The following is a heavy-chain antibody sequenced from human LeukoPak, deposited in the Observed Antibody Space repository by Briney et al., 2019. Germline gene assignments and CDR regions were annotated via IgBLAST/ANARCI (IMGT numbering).Heavy chain of an antibody. Sequence: PGGSLRLSCAASGFSFSNYSRNWVRQAPGKGLEWVSSITSRSSYIYYADSVKGRFTISRDNAKNSLYLQMNSLRAEDTAVYYCAKNGYWGQGTLVTVSS. J-gene: IGHJ4*02. V-gene: IGHV3-21*01. CDR3: AKNGY. CDR2: ITSRSSYI. CDR1: GFSFSNYS.